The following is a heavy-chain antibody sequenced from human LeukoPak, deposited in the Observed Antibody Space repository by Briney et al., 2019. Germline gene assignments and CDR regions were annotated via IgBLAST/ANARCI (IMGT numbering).Heavy chain of an antibody. D-gene: IGHD4-17*01. V-gene: IGHV4-59*08. CDR3: ARQYGAYPNFDY. Sequence: SETLSRTCNVSGGSISSYYWSWIRQPPGEGLEWIGYVYYSGYTKYNPSLESRVNISVDTSKNHLSLNLSSVTAADTAVYYCARQYGAYPNFDYWGQGTLVTVSS. J-gene: IGHJ4*02. CDR2: VYYSGYT. CDR1: GGSISSYY.